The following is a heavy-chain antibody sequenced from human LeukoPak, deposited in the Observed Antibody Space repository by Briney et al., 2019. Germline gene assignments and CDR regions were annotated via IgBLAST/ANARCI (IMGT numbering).Heavy chain of an antibody. D-gene: IGHD2/OR15-2a*01. V-gene: IGHV1-8*01. CDR2: MNPNSGNT. CDR3: ARAIRNELLSEF. CDR1: GYTFASYD. Sequence: GASVKASCKASGYTFASYDITWVRQAPGQGLEWMGWMNPNSGNTGYARKFQGRVSMTRDTSITTAYMELSSLRSENTAVYYCARAIRNELLSEFWGQGSLITVSS. J-gene: IGHJ4*02.